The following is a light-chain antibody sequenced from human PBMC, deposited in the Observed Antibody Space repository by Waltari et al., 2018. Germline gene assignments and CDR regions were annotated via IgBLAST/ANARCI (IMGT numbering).Light chain of an antibody. CDR1: QSIATN. CDR3: QQYDNWPI. CDR2: GAS. J-gene: IGKJ3*01. Sequence: EIVMTQSPSTLSVSPGESVTLSCRARQSIATNLPWYQQKPGQAPSLLISGASTRATGVPARFSGSGSGTEFTLTISSLQSEDFAVYYCQQYDNWPIFGPGTKVDLK. V-gene: IGKV3-15*01.